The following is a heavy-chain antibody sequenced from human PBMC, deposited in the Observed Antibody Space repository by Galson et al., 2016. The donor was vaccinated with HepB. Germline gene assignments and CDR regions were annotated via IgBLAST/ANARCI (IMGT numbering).Heavy chain of an antibody. CDR3: AHRLRPFGSGTHYYRY. D-gene: IGHD3-10*01. J-gene: IGHJ4*02. Sequence: PALVKPTQTLTLTCTFSGFSLNTSGVGVGWIRQPPGKALEWLALIFWDDDKRYSPSLRSRLTITKDTSKKQVVLTMTDMDPLDTATYYCAHRLRPFGSGTHYYRYWGQGILVTVAS. CDR2: IFWDDDK. V-gene: IGHV2-5*02. CDR1: GFSLNTSGVG.